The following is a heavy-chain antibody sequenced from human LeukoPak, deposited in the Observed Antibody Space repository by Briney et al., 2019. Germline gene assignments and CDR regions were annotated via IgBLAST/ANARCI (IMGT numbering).Heavy chain of an antibody. D-gene: IGHD7-27*01. Sequence: SETLSLTCTVSGGSISSGGYYWSWIRQPPGKGLEWIGYIYHSGSTYYNPSLKSRVTISVDRSKNQFSLKLSSVTAADTAVYYCARDHPGEGFDYWGQGTLVTVSS. CDR3: ARDHPGEGFDY. J-gene: IGHJ4*02. CDR1: GGSISSGGYY. CDR2: IYHSGST. V-gene: IGHV4-30-2*01.